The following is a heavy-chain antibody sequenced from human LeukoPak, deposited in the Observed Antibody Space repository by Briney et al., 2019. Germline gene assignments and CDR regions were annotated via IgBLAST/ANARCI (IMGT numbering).Heavy chain of an antibody. D-gene: IGHD5-12*01. CDR3: ARGPGYGLDY. Sequence: ASVKVSCKASGYTXTGYYMHGVRQAPGQGLEWMAWINPNSGGTNYAQKFQGRVTMTRDTSISTAYMELSGLRSDDTAVYYCARGPGYGLDYWGQGTLVTVSS. CDR1: GYTXTGYY. CDR2: INPNSGGT. V-gene: IGHV1-2*02. J-gene: IGHJ4*02.